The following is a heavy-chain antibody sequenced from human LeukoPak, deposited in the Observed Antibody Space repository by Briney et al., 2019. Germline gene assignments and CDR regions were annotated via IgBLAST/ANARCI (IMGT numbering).Heavy chain of an antibody. J-gene: IGHJ4*02. V-gene: IGHV5-51*01. CDR2: IYPGDSDT. CDR1: GYSFTSYW. D-gene: IGHD3-3*01. Sequence: GESLKISCRGSGYSFTSYWIGWVRQMPGKGLEWMGIIYPGDSDTRYSPSFQGQVTISADKAISTPYLQWRSLKASDTAMYYCASSIRYYDFWSGYYTSYHFDYWGQGTLVPVSS. CDR3: ASSIRYYDFWSGYYTSYHFDY.